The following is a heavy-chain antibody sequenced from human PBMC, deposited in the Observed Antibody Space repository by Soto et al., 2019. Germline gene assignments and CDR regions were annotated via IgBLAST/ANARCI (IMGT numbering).Heavy chain of an antibody. CDR1: GFTFTSSA. Sequence: SVKLSCKASGFTFTSSAVQWVRQARGQRLEWIGWIVVGSGNTNYAQKFQERVTITRDMSTSTAYMELSSLRSEDTAVYYCAADRDDPYYYYYYGMDVWGQGTTVTVPS. CDR2: IVVGSGNT. V-gene: IGHV1-58*01. J-gene: IGHJ6*02. CDR3: AADRDDPYYYYYYGMDV.